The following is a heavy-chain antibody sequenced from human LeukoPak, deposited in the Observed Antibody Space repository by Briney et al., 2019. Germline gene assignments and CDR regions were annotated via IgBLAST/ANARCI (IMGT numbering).Heavy chain of an antibody. Sequence: PGGSLRLSCAASGFTFSSYSINWVRQAPGKGLEWVSSISSSSSYIYYADSVKGRFTISRDNAKNSLYLQMNSLRAEDTAVYYCARDDFRYCSSTSCTKFDYWGQGTLVTVSS. D-gene: IGHD2-2*01. J-gene: IGHJ4*02. V-gene: IGHV3-21*01. CDR3: ARDDFRYCSSTSCTKFDY. CDR1: GFTFSSYS. CDR2: ISSSSSYI.